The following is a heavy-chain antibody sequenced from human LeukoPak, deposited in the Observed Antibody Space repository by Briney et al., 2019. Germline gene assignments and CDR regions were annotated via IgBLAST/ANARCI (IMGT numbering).Heavy chain of an antibody. J-gene: IGHJ4*02. CDR1: GYSISSGHY. CDR3: ARRARSSEGFDY. D-gene: IGHD3-22*01. Sequence: SETLSLTCTVSGYSISSGHYWGWIRQPPGKGLEWIGSIYHSGSTYYNPSLKSRVTISADTSKNQLSLILRSLTAADTAVYYCARRARSSEGFDYWGQGTLVTVSS. V-gene: IGHV4-38-2*02. CDR2: IYHSGST.